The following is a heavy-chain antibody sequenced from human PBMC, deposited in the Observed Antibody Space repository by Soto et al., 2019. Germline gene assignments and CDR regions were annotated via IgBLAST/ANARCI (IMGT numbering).Heavy chain of an antibody. V-gene: IGHV3-30*18. J-gene: IGHJ4*02. CDR1: GFTFSSYG. CDR2: ISYDGSNK. Sequence: QVQLVESVGGVVQPGRSLRLSCAASGFTFSSYGMHWVRQAPGKGLEWVAVISYDGSNKYYADSVKGRFTISRDNSKNTLYLQMNSLRAEDTAVYYCAKEFDYWGQGTLVTVSS. CDR3: AKEFDY.